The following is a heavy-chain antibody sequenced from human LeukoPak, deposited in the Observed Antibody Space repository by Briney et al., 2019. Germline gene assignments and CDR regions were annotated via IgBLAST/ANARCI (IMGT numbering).Heavy chain of an antibody. Sequence: HSGGSLRLSCAASGFTFSSYWMHWVRQAPGKGLVWVSRINSDGSSTSYADSVKGRFTISRDNSKNTLYLQMNSLRAEDTAVYYCAKRKYYYDSSGYYSMWFDYWGQGTLVTVSS. D-gene: IGHD3-22*01. J-gene: IGHJ4*02. CDR1: GFTFSSYW. V-gene: IGHV3-74*01. CDR3: AKRKYYYDSSGYYSMWFDY. CDR2: INSDGSST.